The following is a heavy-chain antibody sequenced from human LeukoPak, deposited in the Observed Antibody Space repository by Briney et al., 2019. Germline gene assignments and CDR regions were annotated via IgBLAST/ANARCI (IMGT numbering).Heavy chain of an antibody. CDR2: ISSSSSYI. CDR1: GFTFSSYS. D-gene: IGHD1-26*01. Sequence: PGGSLRLSCAASGFTFSSYSMNWVRQAPGQGLEWVSSISSSSSYIYYADSVKGRFTISRDNAKNSLYLQMNSLRAEDTAVYYCAKDAVGGTAYYFDCWGQGTLVSVSS. V-gene: IGHV3-21*04. J-gene: IGHJ4*02. CDR3: AKDAVGGTAYYFDC.